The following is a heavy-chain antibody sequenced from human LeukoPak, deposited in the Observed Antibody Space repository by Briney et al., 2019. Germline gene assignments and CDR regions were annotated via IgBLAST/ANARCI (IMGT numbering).Heavy chain of an antibody. D-gene: IGHD3-10*01. CDR1: VYTFTSYD. V-gene: IGHV1-8*01. CDR3: ARGTTSWGSGSYSYYYYYMDV. CDR2: MNPNSGNT. J-gene: IGHJ6*03. Sequence: GASVKVSCKASVYTFTSYDINWVRQVTGQGLEWMGRMNPNSGNTGHAQKFQGRVTMTRNTSISTAYMELSSLRSEDTAVYYCARGTTSWGSGSYSYYYYYMDVWGKGTTVTISS.